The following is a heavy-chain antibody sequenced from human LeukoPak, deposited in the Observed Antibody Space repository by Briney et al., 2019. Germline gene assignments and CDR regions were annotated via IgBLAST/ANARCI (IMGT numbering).Heavy chain of an antibody. J-gene: IGHJ5*02. CDR2: ISSTGGST. D-gene: IGHD2-2*01. CDR1: GFTFSNYA. Sequence: GGSLRLSCSASGFTFSNYAMHWVRQAPGQGLEFVSGISSTGGSTNYPDSVTDRFSISRDNSKNTLYLQMTSLRADDTAVYYCVKDQHCSTISCATRTGFDPWGQGTSVTVSS. V-gene: IGHV3-64D*06. CDR3: VKDQHCSTISCATRTGFDP.